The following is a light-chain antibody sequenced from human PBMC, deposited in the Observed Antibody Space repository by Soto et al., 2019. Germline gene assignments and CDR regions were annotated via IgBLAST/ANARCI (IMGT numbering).Light chain of an antibody. V-gene: IGLV1-40*01. CDR3: QSFDRDLSGVL. Sequence: QSVLTQPPSVSAAPGQRVTISCSGSGSNIGAGYDVHWYQQLPGSAPKLLIYDNTNRPSGVPDRFSGSRSGTSASLAITRLQAEYEADYYCQSFDRDLSGVLFGGGTKLTVL. J-gene: IGLJ3*02. CDR2: DNT. CDR1: GSNIGAGYD.